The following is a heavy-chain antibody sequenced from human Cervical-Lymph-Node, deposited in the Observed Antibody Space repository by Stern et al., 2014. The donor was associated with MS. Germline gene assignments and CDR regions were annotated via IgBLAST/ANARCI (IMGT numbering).Heavy chain of an antibody. J-gene: IGHJ4*02. CDR1: GFTFSSYG. Sequence: QVQLVESGGGVVQPGRSLRLSCAASGFTFSSYGMHWIRQAPGKGLEWVAVISEGNNEYYADSVKGRFTISRDNFNNTLYLQMDSLTAEDTAMYYCANCALLWFGECHYWGQGTLVTVSS. CDR3: ANCALLWFGECHY. D-gene: IGHD3-10*01. V-gene: IGHV3-30*18. CDR2: ISEGNNE.